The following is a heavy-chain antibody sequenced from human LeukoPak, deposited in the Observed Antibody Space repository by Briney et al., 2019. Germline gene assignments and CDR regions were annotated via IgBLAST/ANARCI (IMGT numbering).Heavy chain of an antibody. CDR1: GFTVSSNY. J-gene: IGHJ3*02. CDR3: ARGGYYDSSGYYYLAFDI. V-gene: IGHV3-53*01. CDR2: IYSGGST. Sequence: GGSLRLSCAASGFTVSSNYMSWVRQAPGKGLEWVSVIYSGGSTYYADSVKGRFTISRDNSKNTLYLQMNSLRAEDTAVYYCARGGYYDSSGYYYLAFDIWGQGTMVTVSS. D-gene: IGHD3-22*01.